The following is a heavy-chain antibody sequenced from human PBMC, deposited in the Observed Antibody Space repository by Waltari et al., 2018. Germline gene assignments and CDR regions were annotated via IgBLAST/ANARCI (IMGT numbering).Heavy chain of an antibody. J-gene: IGHJ4*02. Sequence: EVQLVESGGGLVQPGGSLRLSCAASGFTFSSYSMNWVRQAPGKGLEWVSYISSSSTIYYADSVKGRFTISRDNAKNSLYLQMNSLRAEDTAVYYCARATWYSSSLFDYWGQGTLVTVSS. V-gene: IGHV3-48*01. CDR3: ARATWYSSSLFDY. CDR1: GFTFSSYS. CDR2: ISSSSTI. D-gene: IGHD6-6*01.